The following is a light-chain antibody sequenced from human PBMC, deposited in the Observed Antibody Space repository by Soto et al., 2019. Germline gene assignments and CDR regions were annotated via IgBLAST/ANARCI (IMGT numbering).Light chain of an antibody. J-gene: IGLJ1*01. CDR1: KLGAKY. CDR3: QAWDSRV. CDR2: QDS. V-gene: IGLV3-1*01. Sequence: SYELTQPPSVSVSPGQTASITCSGDKLGAKYACWYQQKPGQSPVLVIYQDSKRPSGIPERFSGSNSGNTATLTISGTQAMDEADYYCQAWDSRVFGTGTKVTVL.